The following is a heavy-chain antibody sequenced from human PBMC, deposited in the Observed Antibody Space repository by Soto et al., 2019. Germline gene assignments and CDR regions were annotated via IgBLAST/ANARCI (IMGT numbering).Heavy chain of an antibody. J-gene: IGHJ6*02. V-gene: IGHV3-33*01. Sequence: HPGGSLRLSCAASGFTFSNYGMHWVRQAPGKGLEWVAIIWHDGNNKYYADSVRGRFIISRDNPKNRLYLQMNSLRAEDTAVYYCASDLVGASDSYGLDVWGQGTPVTVSS. CDR3: ASDLVGASDSYGLDV. CDR2: IWHDGNNK. CDR1: GFTFSNYG. D-gene: IGHD1-26*01.